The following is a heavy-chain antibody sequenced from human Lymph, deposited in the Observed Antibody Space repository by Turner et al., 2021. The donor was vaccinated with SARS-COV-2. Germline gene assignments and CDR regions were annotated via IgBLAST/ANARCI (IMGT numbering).Heavy chain of an antibody. D-gene: IGHD1-1*01. CDR2: ISSSGGST. Sequence: EVQVLVSGGGLVQPGGSLRLSCAASGFTFSRSAISWVRQAPGKGLEWVSTISSSGGSTYYADSVKGRFTVSRDNSKNTLYLQMNNLRAEDTAVYYCAKDPNWYVLSSVDYWGQGTLVTVSS. CDR3: AKDPNWYVLSSVDY. J-gene: IGHJ4*02. CDR1: GFTFSRSA. V-gene: IGHV3-23*01.